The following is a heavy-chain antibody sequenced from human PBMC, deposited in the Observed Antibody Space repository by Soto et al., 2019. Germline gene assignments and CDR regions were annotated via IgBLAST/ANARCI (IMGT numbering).Heavy chain of an antibody. Sequence: QLQLQESGSGLVKPSQTLSLTCAVSGGSISSGGYSWSWIRQPPGKGLEWIGYIYHSGSTYYNPSLKSRVTISVAKSKNQFSLKLSAVTAADTAVYYCARGGYGGTDFDYWGQGTLVTVSS. CDR2: IYHSGST. V-gene: IGHV4-30-2*01. CDR1: GGSISSGGYS. D-gene: IGHD5-18*01. J-gene: IGHJ4*02. CDR3: ARGGYGGTDFDY.